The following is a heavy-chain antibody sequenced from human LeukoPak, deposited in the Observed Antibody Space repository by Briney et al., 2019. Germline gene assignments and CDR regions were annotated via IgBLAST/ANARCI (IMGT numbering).Heavy chain of an antibody. CDR3: ARGIWSRKVSSYYFDY. D-gene: IGHD3-3*01. CDR1: GYTFTNYA. CDR2: INAGNGNT. J-gene: IGHJ4*02. Sequence: GASVKVSCKASGYTFTNYAMQWVRQAPGQRLEWMGWINAGNGNTRYSQRFQGRVTITRDTSASTAYMEVTSLRSEDTAVYYCARGIWSRKVSSYYFDYWGQGTLVTVSS. V-gene: IGHV1-3*01.